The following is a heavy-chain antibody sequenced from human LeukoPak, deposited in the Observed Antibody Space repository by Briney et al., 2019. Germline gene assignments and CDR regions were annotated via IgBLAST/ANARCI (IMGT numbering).Heavy chain of an antibody. CDR3: VSPFY. CDR2: IKRDGSEK. D-gene: IGHD3-3*02. J-gene: IGHJ4*02. V-gene: IGHV3-7*05. Sequence: GGSLRLSCAASGFTVSTYWMNWVRQAPGKGLEWVANIKRDGSEKYYVDTVKGRFTISRDNAKNSLDLQMNSLRAEDTAVYYCVSPFYWGQGTLVTVS. CDR1: GFTVSTYW.